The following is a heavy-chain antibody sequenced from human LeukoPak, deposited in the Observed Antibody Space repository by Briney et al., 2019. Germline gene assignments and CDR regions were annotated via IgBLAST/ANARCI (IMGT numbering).Heavy chain of an antibody. CDR3: ARDLSNSGSYYPYYYYGMDV. D-gene: IGHD3-10*01. V-gene: IGHV3-66*02. CDR1: GFTVSSNY. CDR2: IYSGGST. Sequence: GESLRLSCAASGFTVSSNYMSWVRQAPGKGLEWVSVIYSGGSTYYADSVKGRFTISRDNSKNTLYLQMNSLRAEDTAVYYCARDLSNSGSYYPYYYYGMDVWGQGTTVTVSS. J-gene: IGHJ6*02.